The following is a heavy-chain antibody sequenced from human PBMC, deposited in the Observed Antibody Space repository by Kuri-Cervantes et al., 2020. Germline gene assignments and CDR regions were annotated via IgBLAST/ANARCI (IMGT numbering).Heavy chain of an antibody. CDR1: GYTLTELS. V-gene: IGHV1-24*01. D-gene: IGHD4-23*01. J-gene: IGHJ5*02. CDR3: ARGIPAGWRNSHVSWFDP. CDR2: FDPEDGET. Sequence: ASVKVSCKVSGYTLTELSMHWVRQAPGKGLEWMGGFDPEDGETIYAQKFQGRVTMTRDTPTSTVYMELSSLRSEDTAVYYCARGIPAGWRNSHVSWFDPWGQGTLVTVSS.